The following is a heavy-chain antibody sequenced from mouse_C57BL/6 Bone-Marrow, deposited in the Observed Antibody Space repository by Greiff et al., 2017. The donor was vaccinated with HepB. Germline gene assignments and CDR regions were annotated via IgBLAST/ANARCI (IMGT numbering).Heavy chain of an antibody. CDR2: IDPSDSYT. J-gene: IGHJ2*01. D-gene: IGHD3-3*01. CDR1: GYTFTSYW. V-gene: IGHV1-59*01. Sequence: QVQLQQPGAELVRPGTSVKLSCKASGYTFTSYWMHWVKQRPGQGLEWIGVIDPSDSYTNYNQKFKGKATLTVDTSSSTAYMQLSSLTSEDSAVYYCASRGGTFRDYWGQGTTLTVSS. CDR3: ASRGGTFRDY.